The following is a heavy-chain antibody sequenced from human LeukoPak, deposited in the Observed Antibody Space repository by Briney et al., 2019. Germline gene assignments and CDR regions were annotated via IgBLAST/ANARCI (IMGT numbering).Heavy chain of an antibody. J-gene: IGHJ5*02. CDR2: IYHSGST. CDR1: GGSISSYY. D-gene: IGHD6-13*01. CDR3: ARDLAAAGTIDP. V-gene: IGHV4-59*01. Sequence: SETLSLTCTVPGGSISSYYWSWIRQPPGKGLEWIGYIYHSGSTNYNPSLKSRATISEDTSKNQFSLKLSSVTAADTAVYYCARDLAAAGTIDPWGQGTLVTVSS.